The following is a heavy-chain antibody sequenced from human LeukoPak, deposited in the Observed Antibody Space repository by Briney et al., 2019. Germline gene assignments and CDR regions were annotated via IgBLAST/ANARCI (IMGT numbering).Heavy chain of an antibody. J-gene: IGHJ4*02. D-gene: IGHD3-22*01. CDR2: ISFDGTNK. CDR3: AKGGYYERPWYFDY. Sequence: GRSLRLSCTASGFTFSHYAMHWVRQAPGKGLEWVAVISFDGTNKFYADSVKGRFTISRDNSKNALYLQMNSLRAEDTAVYYCAKGGYYERPWYFDYWGQGTLVTVSS. V-gene: IGHV3-30*18. CDR1: GFTFSHYA.